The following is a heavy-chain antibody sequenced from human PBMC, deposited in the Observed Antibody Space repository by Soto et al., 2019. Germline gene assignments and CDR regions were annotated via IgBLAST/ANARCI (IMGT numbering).Heavy chain of an antibody. Sequence: EVQLLESGGGLEPPGGSLRLSCVTCGFTFTSYGMSWVRQAPGKGLEWVSAISGSSDTYYPDSVKGRFTISRDNSRSTLYLQMNSLRAEDTAVYYCATYGGDSGGYEYFQRWGQGCLVTVSS. CDR3: ATYGGDSGGYEYFQR. CDR2: ISGSSDT. V-gene: IGHV3-23*01. J-gene: IGHJ1*01. D-gene: IGHD4-17*01. CDR1: GFTFTSYG.